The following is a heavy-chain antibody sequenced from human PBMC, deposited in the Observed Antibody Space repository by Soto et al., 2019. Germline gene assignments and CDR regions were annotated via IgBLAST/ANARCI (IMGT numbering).Heavy chain of an antibody. CDR1: GFTFSSYG. CDR2: IWYDGSNK. J-gene: IGHJ4*02. D-gene: IGHD3-10*01. V-gene: IGHV3-33*01. CDR3: ARYLQSMVRGVILN. Sequence: QVQLVESGGGVVQPGRSLRLSCAASGFTFSSYGMHWVRQAPGKGLEWVAVIWYDGSNKYYADSVKGRFTISRDNSKNTLYMQMKSLIAEDTAVYYCARYLQSMVRGVILNWGQGTLVTVSS.